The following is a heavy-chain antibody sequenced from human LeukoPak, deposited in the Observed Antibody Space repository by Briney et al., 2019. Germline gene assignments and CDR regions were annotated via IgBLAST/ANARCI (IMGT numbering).Heavy chain of an antibody. CDR3: ARPASSSAPYYFDY. V-gene: IGHV3-30-3*01. CDR2: ISYDGSNK. D-gene: IGHD6-6*01. CDR1: GFTFSSYA. J-gene: IGHJ4*02. Sequence: GRPLRLSCAASGFTFSSYAMHWVRQAPGKGLEWVAVISYDGSNKYYADSVKGRFTISRDNSKNTLYLQMNSLRAEDTAVYYCARPASSSAPYYFDYWGQGTLVTVSS.